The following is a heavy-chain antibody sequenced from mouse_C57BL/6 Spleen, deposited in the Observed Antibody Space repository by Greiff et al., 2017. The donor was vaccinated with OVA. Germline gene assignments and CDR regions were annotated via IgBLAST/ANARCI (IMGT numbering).Heavy chain of an antibody. CDR1: GYTFTSYW. D-gene: IGHD1-1*01. CDR3: ARWDDGSSPYYYDC. CDR2: IHPNSGST. Sequence: QVQLQQPGAELVKPGASVKLSCKASGYTFTSYWMHWVKQRPGQGLEWIGMIHPNSGSTNYNEKFKSKATLTVDKSSSTAYMQLSSLTSEDSAVYYCARWDDGSSPYYYDCWGQGTTLTVSS. V-gene: IGHV1-64*01. J-gene: IGHJ2*01.